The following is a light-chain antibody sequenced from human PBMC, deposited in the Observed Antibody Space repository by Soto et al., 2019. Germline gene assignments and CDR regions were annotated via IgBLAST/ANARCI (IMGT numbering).Light chain of an antibody. Sequence: VVMTQSPLSLPVTLGQPASISCRSSQSLLYKDGNTYLNWFQQRPGQPPRPLIYRVSNRDSGVPDRFSGSGSGTYFTLMISRVEAEDVGVYYCMQGTHWPYTFGQGTKLEI. CDR2: RVS. CDR3: MQGTHWPYT. CDR1: QSLLYKDGNTY. V-gene: IGKV2-30*01. J-gene: IGKJ2*01.